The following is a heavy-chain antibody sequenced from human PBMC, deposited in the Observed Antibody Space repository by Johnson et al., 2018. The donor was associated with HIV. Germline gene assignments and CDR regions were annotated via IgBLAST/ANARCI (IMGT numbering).Heavy chain of an antibody. Sequence: QVQLVESGGGVVQPGRSLRLSCVASGFTFSTYGMHWARQAPGKGLEWVAVIWYDGSNKYYADSVRGRITLSRDNSKNTLYLQMNSLRAEDTAVYYCAREKGAKGSSPSAFDIWGHGTLVTVSS. J-gene: IGHJ3*02. V-gene: IGHV3-33*08. D-gene: IGHD6-13*01. CDR2: IWYDGSNK. CDR3: AREKGAKGSSPSAFDI. CDR1: GFTFSTYG.